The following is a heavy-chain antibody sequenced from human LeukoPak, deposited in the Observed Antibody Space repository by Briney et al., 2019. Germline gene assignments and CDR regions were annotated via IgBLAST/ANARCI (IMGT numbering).Heavy chain of an antibody. Sequence: ASVKVSCKASGYTFTGYYMHWVRQAPGQGLEWMGWINPNSGGTNYAQKFQGRVTITRDTSISTAYMELSRLRSDDTAVYYCARGFCSSTSCYDAFDIWGQGTMVTVSS. D-gene: IGHD2-2*01. CDR2: INPNSGGT. J-gene: IGHJ3*02. CDR3: ARGFCSSTSCYDAFDI. CDR1: GYTFTGYY. V-gene: IGHV1-2*02.